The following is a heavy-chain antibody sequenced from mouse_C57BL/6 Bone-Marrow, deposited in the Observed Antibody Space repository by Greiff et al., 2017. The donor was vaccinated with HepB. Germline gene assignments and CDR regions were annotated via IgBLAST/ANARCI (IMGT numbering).Heavy chain of an antibody. J-gene: IGHJ1*03. V-gene: IGHV1-75*01. CDR2: IFPGSGST. D-gene: IGHD1-1*01. CDR3: ARSDYYGSSSDWYFDV. CDR1: GYTFTDYY. Sequence: VQLQQSGPELVKPGASVKISCKASGYTFTDYYINWVKQRPGQGLEWIGWIFPGSGSTYYNEKFKGKATLTVDKSSSTAYMLLSSLTSEDSAVYFCARSDYYGSSSDWYFDVWGTGTTVTVSS.